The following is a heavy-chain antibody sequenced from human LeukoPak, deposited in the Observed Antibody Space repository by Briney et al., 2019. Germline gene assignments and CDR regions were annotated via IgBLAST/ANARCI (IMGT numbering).Heavy chain of an antibody. CDR3: ARGYGANFDY. J-gene: IGHJ4*02. Sequence: SETLSLTCTVSGGSISSSSYYWGWIRQPPGKGLEWIGSIYYSGSTYYNPSLKSRVTISVDTSKNQFSLKLSSVTAADTAVYYCARGYGANFDYWGQGTLVTVSS. D-gene: IGHD4-17*01. CDR2: IYYSGST. V-gene: IGHV4-39*07. CDR1: GGSISSSSYY.